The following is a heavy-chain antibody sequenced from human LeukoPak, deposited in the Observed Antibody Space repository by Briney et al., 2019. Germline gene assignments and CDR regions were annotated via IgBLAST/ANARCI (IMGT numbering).Heavy chain of an antibody. D-gene: IGHD3-9*01. J-gene: IGHJ4*02. CDR1: GFTFSGSA. Sequence: GGSLRLSCAASGFTFSGSAMHWVRQASGKGREGVGRIRSKANRYETAYAASVKGRFTISRDDTKNTAYLQMNSLKTEDTAVYYCTSQEDYDILTGYYFWGQGTLVTVSS. CDR3: TSQEDYDILTGYYF. CDR2: IRSKANRYET. V-gene: IGHV3-73*01.